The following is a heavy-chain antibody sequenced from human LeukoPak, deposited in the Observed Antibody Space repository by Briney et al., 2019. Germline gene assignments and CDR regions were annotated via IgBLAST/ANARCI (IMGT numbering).Heavy chain of an antibody. D-gene: IGHD3-22*01. CDR3: ASAMIGVPDDAFDI. CDR2: INHSGGT. J-gene: IGHJ3*02. CDR1: GGSFSGYY. V-gene: IGHV4-34*01. Sequence: SETLSLTCAVYGGSFSGYYWSWIRQPPGKGLEWIGEINHSGGTNYNPSLKSRVTISVDTSKNQFSLKLSSVTAADTAVYYRASAMIGVPDDAFDIWGQGTMVTVSS.